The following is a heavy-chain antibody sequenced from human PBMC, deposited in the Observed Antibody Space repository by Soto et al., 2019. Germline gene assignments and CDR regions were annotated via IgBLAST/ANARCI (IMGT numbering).Heavy chain of an antibody. V-gene: IGHV3-30*18. D-gene: IGHD2-15*01. Sequence: PGGSLRLSCAASGFTFSSYGMHWVRQAPGKGLEWVAVISYDGSNKYYADSVKGRFPISRDNSKNTLYLQMNSLRAEDTAVYYCAKDIVYCSGGSCYSGYYGMDVWGQGTMVTVSS. J-gene: IGHJ6*02. CDR1: GFTFSSYG. CDR3: AKDIVYCSGGSCYSGYYGMDV. CDR2: ISYDGSNK.